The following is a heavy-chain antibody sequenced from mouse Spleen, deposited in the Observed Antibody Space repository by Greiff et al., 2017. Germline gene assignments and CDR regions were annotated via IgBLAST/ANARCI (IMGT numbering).Heavy chain of an antibody. V-gene: IGHV5-12-1*01. CDR1: GFAFSSYD. CDR2: ISSGGGST. CDR3: ARLGGDFFDY. Sequence: EVKLMESGGGLVKPGGSLKLSCAASGFAFSSYDMSWVRQTPEKRLEWVAYISSGGGSTYYPDTVKGRFTISRDNAKNTLYLQMSSLKSEDTAMYYCARLGGDFFDYWGQGTTLTVSS. J-gene: IGHJ2*01.